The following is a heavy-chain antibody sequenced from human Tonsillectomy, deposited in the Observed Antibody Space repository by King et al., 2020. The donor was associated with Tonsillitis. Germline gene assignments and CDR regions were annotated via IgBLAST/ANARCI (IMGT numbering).Heavy chain of an antibody. CDR3: VRGTWHSDYLYYMDV. D-gene: IGHD2-15*01. J-gene: IGHJ6*03. V-gene: IGHV5-51*01. Sequence: VQLVESGAELKKPGESLKISCRGSGYNFVNYWIGWVRQRPGKGLEWMGIIYPGDSDTTYSPSFQGQVTISADQSISTAYLQWSSLRASDTAIYYCVRGTWHSDYLYYMDVWGKGTTVTVSS. CDR2: IYPGDSDT. CDR1: GYNFVNYW.